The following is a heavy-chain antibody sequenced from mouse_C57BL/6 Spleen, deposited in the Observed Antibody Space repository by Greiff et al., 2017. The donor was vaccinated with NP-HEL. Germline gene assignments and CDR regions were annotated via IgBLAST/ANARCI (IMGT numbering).Heavy chain of an antibody. D-gene: IGHD1-1*01. CDR2: INPNNGGT. J-gene: IGHJ1*03. CDR3: ARHYYGSSRYFDV. CDR1: GYTFTDYY. Sequence: VQLQQSGPELVKPGASVKISCKASGYTFTDYYMNWVKQSHGKSLEWIGDINPNNGGTSYNQKFKGKATLTVDKSSSTAYMELRSLTSEDSAVYYCARHYYGSSRYFDVWGTGTTVTVSS. V-gene: IGHV1-26*01.